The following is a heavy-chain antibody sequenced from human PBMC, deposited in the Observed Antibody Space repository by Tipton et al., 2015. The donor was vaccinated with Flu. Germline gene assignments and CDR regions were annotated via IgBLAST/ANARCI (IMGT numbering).Heavy chain of an antibody. V-gene: IGHV3-30*18. D-gene: IGHD1-1*01. CDR1: GFIFSNYG. Sequence: QLVQSGGGVVQPGGSLRLSCAASGFIFSNYGMHWARQAPGGGLECVAFISYDGSEKYYADSVTGRFTISRDYSTNTLYLQMNSLIPDDTSVCYCAKAHHYQLARGFDSCGQRILVTGSS. CDR2: ISYDGSEK. J-gene: IGHJ4*02. CDR3: AKAHHYQLARGFDS.